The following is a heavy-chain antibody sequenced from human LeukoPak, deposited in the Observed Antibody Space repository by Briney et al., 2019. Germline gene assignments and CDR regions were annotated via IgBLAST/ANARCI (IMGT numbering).Heavy chain of an antibody. J-gene: IGHJ5*02. CDR2: IYTSGST. D-gene: IGHD2-15*01. V-gene: IGHV4-61*02. CDR3: ARARSGLSGWFDP. Sequence: PSETLSLTCTVSDGSISSGSYYWGWIRQPAGKGLEWIGRIYTSGSTNYNPSLKSRVTISVDTSKNQFSLKLSSVTAADTAVYYCARARSGLSGWFDPWGQGTLVTVSS. CDR1: DGSISSGSYY.